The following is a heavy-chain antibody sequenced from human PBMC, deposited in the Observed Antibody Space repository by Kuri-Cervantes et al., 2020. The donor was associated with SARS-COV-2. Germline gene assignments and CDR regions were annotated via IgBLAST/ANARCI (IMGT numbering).Heavy chain of an antibody. J-gene: IGHJ6*02. CDR3: ARGIHEGLDV. V-gene: IGHV3-11*06. Sequence: GESLKISCAVSGFYFGDYYMSWIRQAPGKGLEWISFISSSGTYINYADSVKGRFTIYRDGAKNSLYLQMHSLRADDTAVYYCARGIHEGLDVWGPGTTVTVSS. CDR2: ISSSGTYI. CDR1: GFYFGDYY. D-gene: IGHD5-18*01.